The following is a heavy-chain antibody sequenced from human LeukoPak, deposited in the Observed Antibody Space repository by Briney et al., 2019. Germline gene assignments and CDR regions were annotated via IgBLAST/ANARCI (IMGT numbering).Heavy chain of an antibody. V-gene: IGHV3-23*01. CDR3: AKDHYGDYFSTGAFDI. Sequence: GGSLRLSCAASGFTFSSYAMSWVRQAPGTGLEWVSGISRYGGNIYYAESVKGRFTISRDNSKNTMYLQMNSLRAEDTAVYYCAKDHYGDYFSTGAFDIWGQGTTVIVSS. CDR2: ISRYGGNI. J-gene: IGHJ3*02. D-gene: IGHD4-17*01. CDR1: GFTFSSYA.